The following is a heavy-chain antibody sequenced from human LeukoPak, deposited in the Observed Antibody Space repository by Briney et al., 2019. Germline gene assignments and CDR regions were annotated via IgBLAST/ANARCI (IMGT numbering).Heavy chain of an antibody. CDR3: ARERWYLGYSSSSNAFDI. D-gene: IGHD6-6*01. CDR1: GYTFTGYY. CDR2: INPNSGGT. V-gene: IGHV1-2*02. J-gene: IGHJ3*02. Sequence: ASVKVSCKASGYTFTGYYMHWVRQAPGQGLEWMGWINPNSGGTNYAQKFQGRVTMTRDTSISTAYMELSRLRSDDTAVYYCARERWYLGYSSSSNAFDIWGQGTMVTVSS.